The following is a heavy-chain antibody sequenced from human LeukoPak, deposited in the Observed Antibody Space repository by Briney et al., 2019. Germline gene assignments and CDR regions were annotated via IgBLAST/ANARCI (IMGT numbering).Heavy chain of an antibody. V-gene: IGHV4-30-4*01. Sequence: SETLSLTCTVSGGSISSGDYYWSWIRQPPGKGLEWIGYIYYSGSTYYNPSLESRVTISVDTSKNQFSLKLSSVTAADTAVYYCAGGDSGYVGYWGQGTLVTVSS. D-gene: IGHD5-12*01. CDR2: IYYSGST. CDR1: GGSISSGDYY. J-gene: IGHJ4*02. CDR3: AGGDSGYVGY.